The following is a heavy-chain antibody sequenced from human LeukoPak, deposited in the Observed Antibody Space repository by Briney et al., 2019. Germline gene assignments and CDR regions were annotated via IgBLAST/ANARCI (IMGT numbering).Heavy chain of an antibody. Sequence: PGGSLRLSCAASGFTFSSYWMHWVRQAPGKGLVWVSRINSDGSSTSYADSVKGRFTISRDNAKNTLYLQMNSLRAEDTAVYYCARPPMVRGVLDYWGQGTLVTVSS. J-gene: IGHJ4*02. CDR1: GFTFSSYW. V-gene: IGHV3-74*01. CDR2: INSDGSST. CDR3: ARPPMVRGVLDY. D-gene: IGHD3-10*01.